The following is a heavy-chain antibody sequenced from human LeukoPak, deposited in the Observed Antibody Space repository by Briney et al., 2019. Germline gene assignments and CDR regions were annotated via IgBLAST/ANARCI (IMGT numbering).Heavy chain of an antibody. Sequence: PSETLSLTCTVSGGYISSTSYYWGWIRQPPGKGLEWIGSIYYSGSTYYNPSLKSRVTISVDTSKNQFSLKLSSVTAADTAVYYCARGEEQWRDFDYWGQGTLVTVSS. J-gene: IGHJ4*02. CDR2: IYYSGST. D-gene: IGHD6-19*01. CDR1: GGYISSTSYY. CDR3: ARGEEQWRDFDY. V-gene: IGHV4-39*07.